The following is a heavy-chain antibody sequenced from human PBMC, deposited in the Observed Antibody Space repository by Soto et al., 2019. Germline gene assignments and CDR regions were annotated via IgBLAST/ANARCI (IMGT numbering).Heavy chain of an antibody. J-gene: IGHJ4*02. CDR1: GFTFSSYA. CDR2: ISYDGSNK. Sequence: QVPLVESGGGVVQPGRSLRLSCAASGFTFSSYAMHWVRQAPGKGLEWVAVISYDGSNKYYADSVKGRFTISRDNYNNTLDLQMNSLRAEDTAVYYCARGRIAVAGTLDYWGQGTLVTASS. CDR3: ARGRIAVAGTLDY. V-gene: IGHV3-30-3*01. D-gene: IGHD6-19*01.